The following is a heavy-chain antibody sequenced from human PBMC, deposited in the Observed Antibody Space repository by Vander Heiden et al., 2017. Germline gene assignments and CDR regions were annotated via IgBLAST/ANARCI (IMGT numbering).Heavy chain of an antibody. J-gene: IGHJ4*02. CDR2: IYWNDDK. D-gene: IGHD6-19*01. CDR1: GFSLSTSGVG. V-gene: IGHV2-5*01. CDR3: AHRVIAVAGRIYYFDY. Sequence: QITLKESGPTLVKPTQTLTLTCTFPGFSLSTSGVGVGWIRQPPGKALEWLALIYWNDDKRYSPSLKSRLTITKDTSKNQVVLTMTNMDPVDTATYYCAHRVIAVAGRIYYFDYWGQGTLVTVSS.